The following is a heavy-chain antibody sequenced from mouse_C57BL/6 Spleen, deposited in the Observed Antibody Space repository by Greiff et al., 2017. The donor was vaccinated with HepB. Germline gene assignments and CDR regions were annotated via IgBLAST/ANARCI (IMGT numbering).Heavy chain of an antibody. Sequence: VNVVESGPGLVAPSQSLSITCTVSGFSLTSYGVDWVRQSPGKGLEWLGVIWGVGSTNYNSALKSRLSISKDNSKSQVFLKMNSLQTDDTAMYYCARTAQATDAMDYWGQGTSVTVSS. CDR2: IWGVGST. J-gene: IGHJ4*01. V-gene: IGHV2-6*01. CDR3: ARTAQATDAMDY. CDR1: GFSLTSYG. D-gene: IGHD3-2*02.